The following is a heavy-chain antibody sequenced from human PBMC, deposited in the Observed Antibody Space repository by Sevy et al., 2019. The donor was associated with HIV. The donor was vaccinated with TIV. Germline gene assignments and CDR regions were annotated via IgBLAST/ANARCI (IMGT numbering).Heavy chain of an antibody. Sequence: GESLKISCAASGFTLSTYSMNWVRQAPGKGLEWVSSISSSSYIYYADSVKGRFTISRDNAKNSLYLQMNSLRAEDTAVYYCVRDGGCSSTSCLLYFDYWGQGTLVTVSS. CDR1: GFTLSTYS. D-gene: IGHD2-2*01. V-gene: IGHV3-21*01. CDR3: VRDGGCSSTSCLLYFDY. J-gene: IGHJ4*02. CDR2: ISSSSYI.